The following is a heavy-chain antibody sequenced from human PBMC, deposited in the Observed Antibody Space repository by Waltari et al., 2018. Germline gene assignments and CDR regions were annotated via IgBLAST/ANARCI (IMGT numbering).Heavy chain of an antibody. V-gene: IGHV3-30-3*01. Sequence: QVQLVESGGGVVQPGRSLRLSCAASGFPFSSYAMHWVRQAPGKGLEGVAVISYDGSNKYYADSVKGRFTISRDNSKNTLYLQMNSLRAEDTAVYYCASPLYVGYYYGMDVWGQGTTVTVSS. CDR1: GFPFSSYA. J-gene: IGHJ6*02. CDR3: ASPLYVGYYYGMDV. CDR2: ISYDGSNK. D-gene: IGHD3-16*01.